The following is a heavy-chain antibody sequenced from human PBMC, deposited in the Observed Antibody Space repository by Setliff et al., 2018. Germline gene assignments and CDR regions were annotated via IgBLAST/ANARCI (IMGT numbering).Heavy chain of an antibody. V-gene: IGHV3-74*01. CDR3: ARSPANGGHDAFDI. CDR1: GFTFSSHW. Sequence: PGGSLRLSCAASGFTFSSHWMHWVRQGPGKGPVWVSRINSDGSRTDYADSVKGRFTISRDNAKNSLYLQLNSLGAEDTAVYYCARSPANGGHDAFDIWGQGTMVTVSS. J-gene: IGHJ3*02. D-gene: IGHD6-25*01. CDR2: INSDGSRT.